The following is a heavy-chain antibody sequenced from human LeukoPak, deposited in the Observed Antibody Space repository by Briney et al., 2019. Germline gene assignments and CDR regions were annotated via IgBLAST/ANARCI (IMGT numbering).Heavy chain of an antibody. CDR2: ISYDGSNK. CDR3: AKDAGSSGGGTEYYFDY. D-gene: IGHD2-15*01. J-gene: IGHJ4*02. CDR1: GFTFSSYG. Sequence: GGSLRLSCAASGFTFSSYGMHWVRQAPGKGLEWVAVISYDGSNKYYADSVKGRFTISRDNSKNTLYLQMNSLRAEDTAVYYCAKDAGSSGGGTEYYFDYWGQGTLVTVSS. V-gene: IGHV3-30*18.